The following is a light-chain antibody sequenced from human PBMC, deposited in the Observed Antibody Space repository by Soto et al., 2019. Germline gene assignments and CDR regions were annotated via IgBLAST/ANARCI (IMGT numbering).Light chain of an antibody. V-gene: IGLV2-14*03. CDR1: SSDVGGYNS. Sequence: QSVLTQPASVSGSPGQSITISCTGTSSDVGGYNSVSWYQHHPGKAPKLMIYDVSDRPSGVSNRFSGSKSGNTASLTISGLQAEGEADYYCSSYTSGSTLVFGTGTKLTVL. J-gene: IGLJ1*01. CDR2: DVS. CDR3: SSYTSGSTLV.